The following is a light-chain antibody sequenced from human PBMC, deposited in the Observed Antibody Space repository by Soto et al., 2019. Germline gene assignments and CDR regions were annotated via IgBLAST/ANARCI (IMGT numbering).Light chain of an antibody. Sequence: DIQMTQSPSTLSASVGDRVTITCRASQSITSWLAWYQQKSGKAPKLLIYKASTLESGVPSRFSGGGSGTEFTLTINSLQPDDFATYYCQQYSNYPLTFGGGTQVEIK. CDR1: QSITSW. CDR3: QQYSNYPLT. J-gene: IGKJ4*01. CDR2: KAS. V-gene: IGKV1-5*03.